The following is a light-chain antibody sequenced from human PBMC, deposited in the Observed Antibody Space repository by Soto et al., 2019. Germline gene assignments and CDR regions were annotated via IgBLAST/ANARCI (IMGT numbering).Light chain of an antibody. CDR3: SSYTRSATYV. CDR2: DVN. V-gene: IGLV2-14*03. J-gene: IGLJ1*01. Sequence: QSALTQPASVSGSPGQSITISCTGTSSDVGGYNYVSGYQQHPGKAPKLMIYDVNNRPSGVSSRFSGSKSGNTASLTISGLQAEDEADYYCSSYTRSATYVFATGTKLTVL. CDR1: SSDVGGYNY.